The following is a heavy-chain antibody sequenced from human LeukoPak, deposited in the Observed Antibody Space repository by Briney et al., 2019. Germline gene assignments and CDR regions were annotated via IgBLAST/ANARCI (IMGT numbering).Heavy chain of an antibody. V-gene: IGHV3-21*01. J-gene: IGHJ4*02. CDR1: GFTFSSYS. D-gene: IGHD3-3*01. CDR3: APYDSDLGASDQ. Sequence: PGGSLRLSCAASGFTFSSYSMNWVRQAPGKGLEWVSSISSSSSYIYYADSVKGRFTISRDNSKNTLYLQMNSLRAEDTAVYYCAPYDSDLGASDQWGQGTLVTVSS. CDR2: ISSSSSYI.